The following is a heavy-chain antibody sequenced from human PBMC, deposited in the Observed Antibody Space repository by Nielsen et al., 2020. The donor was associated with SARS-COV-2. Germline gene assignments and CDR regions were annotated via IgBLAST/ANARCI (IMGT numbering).Heavy chain of an antibody. J-gene: IGHJ3*02. V-gene: IGHV7-4-1*02. Sequence: ASVKVSCKASGYILPTHAMNWVRQAPGQGLEWIGWINTNTGDPTYAQGFTGRFVFSLDTSVSTAYLQISTLKAEDSAVYYCAREGIAATWGAFDIWGQGTMVTVSS. CDR3: AREGIAATWGAFDI. CDR2: INTNTGDP. D-gene: IGHD6-13*01. CDR1: GYILPTHA.